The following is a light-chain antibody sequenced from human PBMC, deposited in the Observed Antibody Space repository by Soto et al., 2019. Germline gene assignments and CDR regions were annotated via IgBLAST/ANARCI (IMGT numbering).Light chain of an antibody. CDR1: QSISSL. J-gene: IGKJ1*01. CDR3: QQYNSYRWT. V-gene: IGKV1-5*01. CDR2: DAS. Sequence: DIQMTQSPSTLAASVGDRVTITCRASQSISSLVAWYQQKPGKAPKLLIYDASSLKSGVPFRFSGSGSGTEFTLTISSLQPDDFATYYCQQYNSYRWTFGQGTKVDIK.